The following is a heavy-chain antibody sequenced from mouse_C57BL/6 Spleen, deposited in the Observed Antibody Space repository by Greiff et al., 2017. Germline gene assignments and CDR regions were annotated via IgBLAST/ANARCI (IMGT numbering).Heavy chain of an antibody. CDR2: IYPGDGDT. D-gene: IGHD3-2*02. CDR1: GYAFSSSW. J-gene: IGHJ3*01. CDR3: AKTAQVWFAY. V-gene: IGHV1-82*01. Sequence: QVQLQQSGPELVKPGASVKISCKASGYAFSSSWMNWVKQRPGKGLEWIGRIYPGDGDTNYNGKFKGKATLTADKSSSTAYMQRSSLTSEDSAVYFCAKTAQVWFAYWGQGTLVTVSA.